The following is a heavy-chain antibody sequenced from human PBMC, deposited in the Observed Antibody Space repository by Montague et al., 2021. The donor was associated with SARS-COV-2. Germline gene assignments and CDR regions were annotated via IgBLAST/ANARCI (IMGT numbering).Heavy chain of an antibody. D-gene: IGHD6-13*01. V-gene: IGHV3-74*01. CDR2: IRADGTTT. J-gene: IGHJ5*02. Sequence: FLSLSLAASGFTFSAYWMHWVRQAPGQGLEWVARIRADGTTTNYADSVKGRFTISRDNAQDTVYLHMTTLTAEDTAVYYCVRAFSNSFKWFDPWGQGTLVTVSS. CDR1: GFTFSAYW. CDR3: VRAFSNSFKWFDP.